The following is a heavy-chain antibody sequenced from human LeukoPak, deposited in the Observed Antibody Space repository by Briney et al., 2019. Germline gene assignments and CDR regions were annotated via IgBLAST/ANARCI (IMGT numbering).Heavy chain of an antibody. D-gene: IGHD3-22*01. V-gene: IGHV5-51*01. Sequence: GESLKIFCKGSGYSFTSYWIGWVRQMPGKGLEWMGIIYPGDSDTRYSPSFQGQVTISADKSISTAYLQWSSLKASDTAMYYCARHQPYDSSGYYYYYYGMDVWGQGTTVIVSS. CDR3: ARHQPYDSSGYYYYYYGMDV. CDR2: IYPGDSDT. CDR1: GYSFTSYW. J-gene: IGHJ6*02.